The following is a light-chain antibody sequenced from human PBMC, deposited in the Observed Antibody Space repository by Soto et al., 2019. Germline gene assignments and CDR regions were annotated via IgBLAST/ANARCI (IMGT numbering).Light chain of an antibody. CDR3: QQYNHYLT. CDR2: KAS. J-gene: IGKJ2*01. Sequence: DIQMTQSPSTLSASVGDRVTITCRASQSVRSWLAWYQQKPGKAPKLLIYKASNIESGVPSRFSGRGSGTEFTLTINSLQPDDSATYYCQQYNHYLTFGQGTRLEIK. CDR1: QSVRSW. V-gene: IGKV1-5*03.